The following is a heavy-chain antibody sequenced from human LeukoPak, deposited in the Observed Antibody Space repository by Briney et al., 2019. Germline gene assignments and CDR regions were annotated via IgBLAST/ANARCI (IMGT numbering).Heavy chain of an antibody. CDR3: ARGYGYRQLVLDY. Sequence: GGSLRLFCAASGFTVSSNYMSWVRQAPGKGLEWVSVIYSGGSTYYADSVKGRFTISRDNSKNTLYLQMNSLRAEDTAVYYCARGYGYRQLVLDYWGQGTLVTVSS. D-gene: IGHD6-13*01. CDR2: IYSGGST. CDR1: GFTVSSNY. J-gene: IGHJ4*02. V-gene: IGHV3-53*01.